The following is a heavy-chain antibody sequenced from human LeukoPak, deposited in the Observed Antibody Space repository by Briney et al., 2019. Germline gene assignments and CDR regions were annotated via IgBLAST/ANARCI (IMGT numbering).Heavy chain of an antibody. CDR1: GGSISSGSYY. CDR2: IYTSGST. CDR3: ARDLYYDFWSGYGAFDI. J-gene: IGHJ3*02. V-gene: IGHV4-61*02. D-gene: IGHD3-3*01. Sequence: SETLSLTCTVSGGSISSGSYYWSWIRQPAGKGLEWIGRIYTSGSTNYNPSLKSRVTISVDTSKNQFSLKLSSVTAADTVVYYCARDLYYDFWSGYGAFDIWGQGTMVTVSS.